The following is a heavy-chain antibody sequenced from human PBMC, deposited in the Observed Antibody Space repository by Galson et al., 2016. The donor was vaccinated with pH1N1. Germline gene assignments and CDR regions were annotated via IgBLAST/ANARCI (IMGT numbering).Heavy chain of an antibody. CDR3: ARGWNLDAFDI. D-gene: IGHD1-1*01. J-gene: IGHJ3*02. CDR1: GGSISSRY. CDR2: VYTSGRT. V-gene: IGHV4-4*07. Sequence: ETLSLTCAVSGGSISSRYWSWIRQPAEKGLEWIGRVYTSGRTDSNPSLKSRVTMSMDTSNSQFSMILNSVTAADTAVYYCARGWNLDAFDIWGQGTMVTVSS.